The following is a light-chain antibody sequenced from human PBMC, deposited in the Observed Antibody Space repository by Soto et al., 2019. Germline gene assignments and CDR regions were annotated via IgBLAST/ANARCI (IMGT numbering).Light chain of an antibody. J-gene: IGLJ2*01. CDR1: SSDVGGYNY. V-gene: IGLV2-14*01. CDR3: SSYTGSSTDVV. Sequence: QSALTQPASVSGSPGQSITISCTGTSSDVGGYNYVSWYQQHPGKAPKLMIYDVNNRPSGVSNRFSGSKSGNTASLTISGLQAEDEADYYCSSYTGSSTDVVFGGGTKVTVL. CDR2: DVN.